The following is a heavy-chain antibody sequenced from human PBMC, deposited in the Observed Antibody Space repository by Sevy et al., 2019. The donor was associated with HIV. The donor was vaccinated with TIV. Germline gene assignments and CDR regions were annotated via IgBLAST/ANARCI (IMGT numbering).Heavy chain of an antibody. V-gene: IGHV3-7*03. Sequence: GGSLRLSCGASGFTFSTYWMSWVRQAPGKGLEWVANINQDGSQKYYVDSVKGRFTISKDNAKNSLYLQMSSLGAEEKAWYYCAGGVDGGPDYWGQGTLGTVSS. J-gene: IGHJ4*01. CDR2: INQDGSQK. CDR1: GFTFSTYW. CDR3: AGGVDGGPDY. D-gene: IGHD3-16*01.